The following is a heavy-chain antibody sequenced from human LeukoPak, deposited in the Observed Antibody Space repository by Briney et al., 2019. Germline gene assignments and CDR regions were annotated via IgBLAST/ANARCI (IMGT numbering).Heavy chain of an antibody. CDR2: NYYSGST. J-gene: IGHJ5*02. D-gene: IGHD5-24*01. Sequence: PSETLSLTCTVSGGSISSYYWSWIRQPPGKGLEWIGYNYYSGSTNYNPSLKSRVTISVDTSKNQFSLKLSSVTAADTAVYYCARLREMATIGRWFDPWGQGTLVTVSS. V-gene: IGHV4-59*08. CDR1: GGSISSYY. CDR3: ARLREMATIGRWFDP.